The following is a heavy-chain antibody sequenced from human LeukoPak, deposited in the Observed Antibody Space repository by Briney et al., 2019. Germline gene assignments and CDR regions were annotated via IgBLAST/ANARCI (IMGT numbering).Heavy chain of an antibody. CDR2: IKHDGSEK. Sequence: GGSLRLSCAASGFIFTNYFMSWVRQAPGKGLEWVASIKHDGSEKYYVDSVRGRFTISRDNTINSLYLQMSSLRAEDTAVYYCATDRGWRTSGYYLYYFEYWGQGTLVTYSS. D-gene: IGHD3-3*01. J-gene: IGHJ4*02. V-gene: IGHV3-7*01. CDR3: ATDRGWRTSGYYLYYFEY. CDR1: GFIFTNYF.